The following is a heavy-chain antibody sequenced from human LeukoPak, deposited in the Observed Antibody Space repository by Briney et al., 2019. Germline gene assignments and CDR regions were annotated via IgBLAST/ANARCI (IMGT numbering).Heavy chain of an antibody. Sequence: GGSLRLSCAASGFTFSTYWMTWVRQAPGQGLEWVANIKPDGSETYYVDPVKGRFTISRDNAKTFLYLQMNSLRGEDTAVYYCGGFGYEAAVDLWGQGTLAIVSS. J-gene: IGHJ4*02. D-gene: IGHD6-13*01. V-gene: IGHV3-7*01. CDR3: GGFGYEAAVDL. CDR2: IKPDGSET. CDR1: GFTFSTYW.